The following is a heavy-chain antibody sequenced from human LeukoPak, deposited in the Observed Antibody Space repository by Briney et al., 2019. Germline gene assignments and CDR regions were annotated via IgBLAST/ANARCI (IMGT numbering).Heavy chain of an antibody. CDR1: GYTFTGYY. Sequence: ASVKVSCKASGYTFTGYYMHWVRQAPGQGLEWMGWINPNSGGTNYAQKFQGRVTMTRDTSISTAYMGLSRLRSDDTAVYYCARDNSSGWRPFDYWGQGTLVTVSS. CDR3: ARDNSSGWRPFDY. J-gene: IGHJ4*02. CDR2: INPNSGGT. D-gene: IGHD6-19*01. V-gene: IGHV1-2*02.